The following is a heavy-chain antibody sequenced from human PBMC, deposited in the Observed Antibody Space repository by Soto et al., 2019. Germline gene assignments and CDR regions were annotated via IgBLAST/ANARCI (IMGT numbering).Heavy chain of an antibody. CDR3: ACNWGNCLKNWLAP. V-gene: IGHV1-69*13. CDR2: IIPVLATT. J-gene: IGHJ5*02. D-gene: IGHD7-27*01. Sequence: SVKVSCKASAGTFPHYALSWVRQAPGQGLEWIGGIIPVLATTTYAQKFQGRLSIIADESTNTVYMELSSLRSEDTAVYYCACNWGNCLKNWLAPWGQGTLVTVSS. CDR1: AGTFPHYA.